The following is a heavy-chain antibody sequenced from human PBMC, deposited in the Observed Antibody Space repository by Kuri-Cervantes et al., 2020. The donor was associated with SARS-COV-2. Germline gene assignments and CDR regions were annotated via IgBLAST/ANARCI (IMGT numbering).Heavy chain of an antibody. CDR3: AKGWGWEPDDY. CDR2: ISYDGSNK. J-gene: IGHJ4*02. D-gene: IGHD1-26*01. CDR1: GFTFSDYY. V-gene: IGHV3-30*18. Sequence: GESLKISCAASGFTFSDYYMSWIRQAPGKGLEWVAVISYDGSNKYYADSVKGRFTISRDNSKNTLYLQMNSLRPEDTAVYYCAKGWGWEPDDYWGQGTLVTVSS.